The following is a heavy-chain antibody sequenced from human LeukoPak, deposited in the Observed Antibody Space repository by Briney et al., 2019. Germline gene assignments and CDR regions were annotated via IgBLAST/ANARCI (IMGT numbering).Heavy chain of an antibody. D-gene: IGHD2/OR15-2a*01. CDR3: ARLLRRDNWFNP. V-gene: IGHV4-59*08. J-gene: IGHJ5*02. Sequence: SETLSLTCTVSGGSISSYYWSWIRQPPGKGLEWIGYIYYSGSTYYNPSLKSRVTIFEDTSKNQFSLKLSSVTAADTAVYYCARLLRRDNWFNPWGQGTLVTVSS. CDR1: GGSISSYY. CDR2: IYYSGST.